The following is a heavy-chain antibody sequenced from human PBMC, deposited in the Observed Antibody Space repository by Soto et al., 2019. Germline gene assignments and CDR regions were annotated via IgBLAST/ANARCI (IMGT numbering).Heavy chain of an antibody. V-gene: IGHV3-7*04. CDR2: IKPDGTEK. Sequence: EVQVVESGGDLVQPGGSLRLSCAASGFTFSNSWMTWVRQAPGKGLEWVANIKPDGTEKYYVDSVKGRFTVSRDNAKNSLDLQMNSLRVEDTAVYYCARGRGLDVRGQGTTVTVSS. CDR1: GFTFSNSW. J-gene: IGHJ6*02. CDR3: ARGRGLDV.